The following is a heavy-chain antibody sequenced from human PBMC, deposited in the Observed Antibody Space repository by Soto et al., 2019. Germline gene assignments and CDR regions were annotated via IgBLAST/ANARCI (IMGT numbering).Heavy chain of an antibody. CDR3: ATVFTCSGGSCYSAFDY. J-gene: IGHJ4*02. V-gene: IGHV1-24*01. CDR1: GYTLTELS. Sequence: ASVKVSCKVSGYTLTELSMHWVRQAPGKGLERMGGFDPEDGETIYAQKFQGRVTMTEDTSTDTAYMELSSLRSEDTAVYYCATVFTCSGGSCYSAFDYWGQGTLVTVSS. CDR2: FDPEDGET. D-gene: IGHD2-15*01.